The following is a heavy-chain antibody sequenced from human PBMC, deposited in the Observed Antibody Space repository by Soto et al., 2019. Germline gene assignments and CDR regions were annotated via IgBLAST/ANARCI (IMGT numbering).Heavy chain of an antibody. J-gene: IGHJ2*01. D-gene: IGHD6-19*01. V-gene: IGHV1-18*04. Sequence: QVQLLQSGAEVKKPGASVKVSCKASGYTFTSYGITWVRQAPGQGLELMGWISDYNGNTHYAQKLQGRVTMTTDTSTNTAYMELRSLRSDDTAVYYCARAVAVAGTYYWYFDLWGRGTLVTVSS. CDR3: ARAVAVAGTYYWYFDL. CDR2: ISDYNGNT. CDR1: GYTFTSYG.